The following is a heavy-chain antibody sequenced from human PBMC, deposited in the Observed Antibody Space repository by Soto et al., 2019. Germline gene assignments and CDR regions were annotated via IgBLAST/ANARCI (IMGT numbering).Heavy chain of an antibody. CDR3: ARNVPILELRAFDI. V-gene: IGHV3-48*03. CDR2: ISSSGSTI. CDR1: GFTFSSYE. D-gene: IGHD1-7*01. Sequence: HPGGSLRLSCAASGFTFSSYEMNWVRQAPGKGLEWVSYISSSGSTIYYADSVKGRFTISRDNAKNSLYLQMNSLRAEDTAVYYCARNVPILELRAFDIWGQGTMVTVSS. J-gene: IGHJ3*02.